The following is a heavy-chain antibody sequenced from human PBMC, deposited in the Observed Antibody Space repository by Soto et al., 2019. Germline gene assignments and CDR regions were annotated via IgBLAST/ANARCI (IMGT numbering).Heavy chain of an antibody. CDR1: GYSFSFYW. Sequence: GESLKSSCKASGYSFSFYWIGWVRQMPGKGLEWMAIMYPDDSDIRYSPSFEAHVTTSADKSTSTAFLQWSSLKASDTAMYYCATAYVYDFENSNYYRDAFDIWGQGTLVTVSS. D-gene: IGHD3-22*01. V-gene: IGHV5-51*01. CDR3: ATAYVYDFENSNYYRDAFDI. J-gene: IGHJ3*02. CDR2: MYPDDSDI.